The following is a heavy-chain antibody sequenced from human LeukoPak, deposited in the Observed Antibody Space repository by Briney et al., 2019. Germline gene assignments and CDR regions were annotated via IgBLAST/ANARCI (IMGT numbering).Heavy chain of an antibody. Sequence: ASVKVSCKAPGYTFTGYYMHWVRQAPGQGLEWMGWINPNSGGTNYAQKFQGRVTMTRDTSISTAYMELSRLRSDDTAVYYCARDRGYSSSTYYFDYWGQGTLVTVSS. CDR3: ARDRGYSSSTYYFDY. V-gene: IGHV1-2*02. CDR2: INPNSGGT. J-gene: IGHJ4*02. D-gene: IGHD6-13*01. CDR1: GYTFTGYY.